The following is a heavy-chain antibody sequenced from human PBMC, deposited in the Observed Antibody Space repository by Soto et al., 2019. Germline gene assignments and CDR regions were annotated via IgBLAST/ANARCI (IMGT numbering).Heavy chain of an antibody. J-gene: IGHJ6*02. V-gene: IGHV5-51*01. CDR2: IYSGDFDT. CDR3: ARHYCSSTSCYPVYYYYYGMDV. CDR1: GYRFTSYW. Sequence: GESLKISCKGSGYRFTSYWIGWGRQMPGKGLAWMGAIYSGDFDTRYSPFFQAQVTITADKSNSIAYLQGSSLKASDTARYYCARHYCSSTSCYPVYYYYYGMDVWGQGTTVTVSS. D-gene: IGHD2-2*01.